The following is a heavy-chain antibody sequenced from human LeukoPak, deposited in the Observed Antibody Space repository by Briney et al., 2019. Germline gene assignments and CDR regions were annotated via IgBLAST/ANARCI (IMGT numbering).Heavy chain of an antibody. D-gene: IGHD1-1*01. CDR2: ISSSSSYI. CDR3: EAGPRTGTTSDY. J-gene: IGHJ4*02. CDR1: GFTFSSYS. V-gene: IGHV3-21*01. Sequence: KAGGSLRLSCAASGFTFSSYSMNWVRQAPGKGLEWVSSISSSSSYIYYADSVKGRFTISRDNAKNSLYLQMNSLRAEDTAVYYCEAGPRTGTTSDYWGQGTLVTVSS.